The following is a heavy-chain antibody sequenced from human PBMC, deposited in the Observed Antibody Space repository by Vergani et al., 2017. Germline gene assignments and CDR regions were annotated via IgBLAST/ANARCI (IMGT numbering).Heavy chain of an antibody. CDR1: GFTFSSYA. J-gene: IGHJ3*02. V-gene: IGHV3-30-3*01. D-gene: IGHD4-17*01. Sequence: QVQLVESGGGVVQPGRSLRLSCAASGFTFSSYAIHWVRQAPGKGLEWVAVISYDGSNKYYADSVKGRFTISRDNSKNTLYLQMNSLRAEDTAVYYCARDTPTPLENHDYGDYDAFDIWGQGTMVTVSS. CDR3: ARDTPTPLENHDYGDYDAFDI. CDR2: ISYDGSNK.